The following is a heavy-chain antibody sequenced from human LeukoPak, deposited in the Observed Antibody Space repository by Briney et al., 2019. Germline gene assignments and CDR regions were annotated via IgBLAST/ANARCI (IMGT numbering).Heavy chain of an antibody. CDR1: GYTFTSYA. J-gene: IGHJ4*02. Sequence: GASVKVSCKASGYTFTSYAMNWVRQAPGQGLEWMGWINTNTGNPTYAQGFTGRFVFSLDTSVSTAYLQISSLKAEDTAVYYCARELRATIGGAGHQYGYWGQGTLVTVSS. V-gene: IGHV7-4-1*02. CDR3: ARELRATIGGAGHQYGY. CDR2: INTNTGNP. D-gene: IGHD3-16*01.